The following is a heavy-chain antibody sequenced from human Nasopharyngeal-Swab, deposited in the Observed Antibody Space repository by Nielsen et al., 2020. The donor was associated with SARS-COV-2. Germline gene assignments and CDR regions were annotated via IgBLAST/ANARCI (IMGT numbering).Heavy chain of an antibody. CDR2: INWHGGRT. CDR3: ARVDRAAAGTLDY. J-gene: IGHJ4*02. V-gene: IGHV3-20*01. Sequence: GGSLRLSCAASGFTFDDYGVTWVRQAPGKGLEWVSGINWHGGRTGYADSVKGRFTISRDNAKNSLYLQMNSLRAEDTALYHCARVDRAAAGTLDYWGQGTLVTVSS. D-gene: IGHD6-13*01. CDR1: GFTFDDYG.